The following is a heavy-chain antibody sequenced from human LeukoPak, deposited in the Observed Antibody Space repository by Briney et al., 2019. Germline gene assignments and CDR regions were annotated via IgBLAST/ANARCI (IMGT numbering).Heavy chain of an antibody. Sequence: GASVKVSCKASGYTFTSYGISWVRQAPGQGLEWMGRIIPILGIANYAQKFQGRVTITADKSTSTAYMELSSLRSEDTAVYYCAVYGSGSAFDIWGQGTMVTVSS. J-gene: IGHJ3*02. V-gene: IGHV1-69*04. CDR1: GYTFTSYG. CDR2: IIPILGIA. D-gene: IGHD3-10*01. CDR3: AVYGSGSAFDI.